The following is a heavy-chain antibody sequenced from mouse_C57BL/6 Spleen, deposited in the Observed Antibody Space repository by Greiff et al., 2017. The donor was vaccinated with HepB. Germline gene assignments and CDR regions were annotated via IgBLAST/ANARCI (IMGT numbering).Heavy chain of an antibody. CDR1: GFNIKNTY. J-gene: IGHJ4*01. V-gene: IGHV14-3*01. Sequence: DVKLQESVAELVRPGASVKLSCTASGFNIKNTYMHWVKQRPEQGLEWIGRIDPANGNTKYAPKFQGKATITADTSSNTAYLQLSSLTSEDTAIYYCARSSDYDPYAMDYWGQGTSVTVSS. D-gene: IGHD2-4*01. CDR2: IDPANGNT. CDR3: ARSSDYDPYAMDY.